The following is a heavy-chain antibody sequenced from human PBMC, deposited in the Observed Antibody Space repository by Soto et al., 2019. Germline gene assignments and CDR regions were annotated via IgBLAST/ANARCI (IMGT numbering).Heavy chain of an antibody. CDR2: ISSSSSYI. CDR3: ARDRQLVITQGYYDYGMDV. D-gene: IGHD6-6*01. V-gene: IGHV3-21*01. Sequence: EVQLVESGGGLVKPGGSLRLSCAASGFTFSSYSMNWVRQAPGKGLEWVSSISSSSSYIYYGDSVKGRFTISRDNAKNPLYLQMNSRRAEDTAVYYCARDRQLVITQGYYDYGMDVWGQGTTVTVSS. CDR1: GFTFSSYS. J-gene: IGHJ6*02.